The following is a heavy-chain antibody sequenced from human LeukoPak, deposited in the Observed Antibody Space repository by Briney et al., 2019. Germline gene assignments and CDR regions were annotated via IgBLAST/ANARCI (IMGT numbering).Heavy chain of an antibody. V-gene: IGHV3-21*01. CDR2: ISSSSSYI. J-gene: IGHJ4*02. Sequence: GGSLRLSCAASGFTFSSYNMNWVRQAPGKGLEWVSSISSSSSYIYHADSVKGRFTISRDNAKNSLYLQMNSLRAEDTAVYYCARGGATVVTPLLDYWGQGTLVTVSS. CDR1: GFTFSSYN. D-gene: IGHD4-23*01. CDR3: ARGGATVVTPLLDY.